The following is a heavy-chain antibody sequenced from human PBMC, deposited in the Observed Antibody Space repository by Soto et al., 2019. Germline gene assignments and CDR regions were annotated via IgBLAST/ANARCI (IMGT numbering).Heavy chain of an antibody. CDR3: AKKSPGGLSGWAYAMDV. D-gene: IGHD2-15*01. CDR1: GFTVRDNY. V-gene: IGHV3-53*01. J-gene: IGHJ6*02. Sequence: SLRLSCAASGFTVRDNYMNWVRQAPGKGLEWVAIFYAGSTTFYADSVKGRFTISRDNSRNTIYLQMNSLRAEDTATYYCAKKSPGGLSGWAYAMDVWGQGTTVTVSS. CDR2: FYAGSTT.